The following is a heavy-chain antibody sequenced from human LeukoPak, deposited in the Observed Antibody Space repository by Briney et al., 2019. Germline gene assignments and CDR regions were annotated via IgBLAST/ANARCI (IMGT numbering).Heavy chain of an antibody. J-gene: IGHJ4*02. D-gene: IGHD3-10*01. V-gene: IGHV3-23*01. CDR2: ISGSGGIT. CDR1: GFTFSSYA. CDR3: AKSPITMVRGVRFDY. Sequence: GGSLRLSCAASGFTFSSYAMSWVRQPPGKGLEWVSAISGSGGITYYADSVKGRFTISRDNSKNTLYLQMNSLRAEDTAVYYCAKSPITMVRGVRFDYWGQGTLVTVSS.